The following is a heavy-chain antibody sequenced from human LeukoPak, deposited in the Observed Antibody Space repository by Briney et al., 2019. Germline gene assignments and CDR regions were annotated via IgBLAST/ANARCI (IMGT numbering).Heavy chain of an antibody. V-gene: IGHV4-39*07. CDR1: GGSISSSSYY. Sequence: SETLSLTCTVSGGSISSSSYYWGWIRQPPGKGLEWIGSIYYSGSTYYNPSLKSRVTISVDTSKNQFSLKLSSVTAADTAVYYCAREGLDPSDYYYYMDVWGKGTTVTVSS. J-gene: IGHJ6*03. CDR2: IYYSGST. D-gene: IGHD1-1*01. CDR3: AREGLDPSDYYYYMDV.